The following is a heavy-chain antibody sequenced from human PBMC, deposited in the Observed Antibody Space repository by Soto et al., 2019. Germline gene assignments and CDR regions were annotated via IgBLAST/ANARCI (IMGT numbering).Heavy chain of an antibody. V-gene: IGHV1-69*01. D-gene: IGHD6-13*01. CDR1: GGTFSSYA. CDR2: IIPIFGTA. Sequence: QVQLVQSGAELKKPGSSVKVSCKASGGTFSSYAISWVRQAPGQGLEWMGGIIPIFGTANYAQKFQGRVTITADESTRTAYMELSSLRSEDTAVYYCARVTGGIAAAGVFDYWGQGTLVTVSS. CDR3: ARVTGGIAAAGVFDY. J-gene: IGHJ4*02.